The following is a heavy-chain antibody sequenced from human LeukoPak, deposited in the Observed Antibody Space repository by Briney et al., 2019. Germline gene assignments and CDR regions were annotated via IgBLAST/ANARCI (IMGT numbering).Heavy chain of an antibody. J-gene: IGHJ6*03. CDR2: IYHSGST. D-gene: IGHD1-26*01. CDR3: AREVGATTLYYYYYYMDV. CDR1: GYSISSGYY. Sequence: SETLSLTCAVSGYSISSGYYWGWIRQPPGKGLEWIRSIYHSGSTYYNPSLKSRVTISVDTSKNQFSLKVSSVTAADTAVYYCAREVGATTLYYYYYYMDVWGKGTTVTVSS. V-gene: IGHV4-38-2*02.